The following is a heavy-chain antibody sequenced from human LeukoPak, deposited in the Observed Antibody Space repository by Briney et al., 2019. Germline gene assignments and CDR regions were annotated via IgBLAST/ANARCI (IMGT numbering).Heavy chain of an antibody. V-gene: IGHV4-4*02. CDR1: GGSISSSNW. D-gene: IGHD4-17*01. Sequence: PSGTLSLTCAVSGGSISSSNWWSWVRQPPGKGLEWIGEIYHSGSTNYNPSLKSRVAISVDKSKNQFSLKLSSVTAADTAVYYCARVGGADGDYLDYWGQGTLVTVSS. J-gene: IGHJ4*02. CDR3: ARVGGADGDYLDY. CDR2: IYHSGST.